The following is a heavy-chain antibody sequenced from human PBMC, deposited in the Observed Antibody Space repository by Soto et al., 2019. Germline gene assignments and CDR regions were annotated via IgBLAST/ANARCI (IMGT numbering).Heavy chain of an antibody. CDR3: ARVTQYYDLYYFDS. V-gene: IGHV4-31*03. Sequence: QVQLQESGPGLVKPSQTLSLTCTVSGGSISSGGYYWSWIRQHPGKGLEWIGYIYHSGTTYYKSSLKSRLTLSVDTSKKQFALKLSSVTAADTAVYYCARVTQYYDLYYFDSGGQGTLVTVSS. CDR1: GGSISSGGYY. J-gene: IGHJ4*02. CDR2: IYHSGTT. D-gene: IGHD3-22*01.